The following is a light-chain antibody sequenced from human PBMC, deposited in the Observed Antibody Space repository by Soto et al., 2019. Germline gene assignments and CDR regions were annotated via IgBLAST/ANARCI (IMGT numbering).Light chain of an antibody. Sequence: QSVLTQPASVSGSPGQSITICCSGTSSDLAIYNYVSWYQQQPGKAPKLMIYQVTNRPSGVSNRFSGSRSGNTASLTISGLQAEDEADYDCSSYTDSSNYVFGTGTKLTVL. J-gene: IGLJ1*01. V-gene: IGLV2-14*01. CDR1: SSDLAIYNY. CDR2: QVT. CDR3: SSYTDSSNYV.